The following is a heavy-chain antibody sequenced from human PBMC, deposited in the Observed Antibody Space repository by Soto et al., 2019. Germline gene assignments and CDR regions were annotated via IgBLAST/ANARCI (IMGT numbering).Heavy chain of an antibody. CDR2: IFHSGST. CDR1: GGSFSGYY. V-gene: IGHV4-34*12. CDR3: ARDKITGLFDY. Sequence: SETLSLTCAVYGGSFSGYYWSWLRQPPGTGLEWIGYIFHSGSTYYNPSLKSRVTISVDTSKNQFSLKLTSVTAADTAVYYCARDKITGLFDYWGQGTLVTVSS. J-gene: IGHJ4*02. D-gene: IGHD2-8*02.